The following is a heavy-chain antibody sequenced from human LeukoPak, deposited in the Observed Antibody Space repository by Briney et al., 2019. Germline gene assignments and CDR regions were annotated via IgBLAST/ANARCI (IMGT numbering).Heavy chain of an antibody. V-gene: IGHV1-69-2*01. D-gene: IGHD3-10*01. CDR2: VDPEDGET. CDR3: ATGNYYGSGTHAFDI. J-gene: IGHJ3*02. Sequence: GASVKVSCKASGYTFTDYYMHWVQQAPGKGLEWMGRVDPEDGETIYAEKFQGRVTITADTSTDTAYMELSSLRSEDTAVYYCATGNYYGSGTHAFDIWGQGTMVTVSS. CDR1: GYTFTDYY.